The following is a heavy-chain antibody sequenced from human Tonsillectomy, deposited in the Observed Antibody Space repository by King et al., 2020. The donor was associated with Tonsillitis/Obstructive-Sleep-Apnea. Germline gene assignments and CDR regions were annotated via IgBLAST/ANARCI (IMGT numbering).Heavy chain of an antibody. D-gene: IGHD3-22*01. CDR1: GGSISSYY. J-gene: IGHJ3*02. Sequence: VQLQESGPGLVKPSETLSLTCTVSGGSISSYYWSWIRQPPGKGLEWIGYIYYSGSTNYNPSLKSRVTISVDTSTNQFSLKLSSVTAADTAVYYCARDILRDSSCYYFGGDDAFDISGQGTMVTVSS. CDR2: IYYSGST. CDR3: ARDILRDSSCYYFGGDDAFDI. V-gene: IGHV4-59*01.